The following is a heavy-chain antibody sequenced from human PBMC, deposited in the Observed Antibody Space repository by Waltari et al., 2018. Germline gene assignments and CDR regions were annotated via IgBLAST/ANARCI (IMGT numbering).Heavy chain of an antibody. Sequence: QLQLQESGRGLVKPSETLSLTCSVSGGSISSSSYFWGWTRQPPGRGLEWIGSIYYTGTTTYNPSVESRLTISIDTSKNQFSLKLTSVTAADTAVYYCTKRTALDGMDVWGQGATVTVSS. CDR3: TKRTALDGMDV. V-gene: IGHV4-39*01. J-gene: IGHJ6*02. D-gene: IGHD5-18*01. CDR2: IYYTGTT. CDR1: GGSISSSSYF.